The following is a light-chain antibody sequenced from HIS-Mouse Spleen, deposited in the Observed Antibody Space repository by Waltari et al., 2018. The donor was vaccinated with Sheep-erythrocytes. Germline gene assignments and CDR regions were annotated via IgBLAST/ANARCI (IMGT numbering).Light chain of an antibody. CDR3: CSYAGSYTFGV. J-gene: IGLJ2*01. Sequence: QSAPTQPRSVSGSPGQSVTISCTGTSSDVGGYNYVSWYQQHPGKAPKLMIYDVSKRPSGVPDRFSGSKSGNTASLTISGLQAEDEADYYCCSYAGSYTFGVFGGGTKLTVL. CDR2: DVS. CDR1: SSDVGGYNY. V-gene: IGLV2-11*01.